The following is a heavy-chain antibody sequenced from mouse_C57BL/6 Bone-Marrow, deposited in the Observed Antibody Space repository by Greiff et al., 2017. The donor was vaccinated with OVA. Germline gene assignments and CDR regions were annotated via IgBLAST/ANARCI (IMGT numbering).Heavy chain of an antibody. D-gene: IGHD2-3*01. CDR1: GYTFTSYW. V-gene: IGHV1-64*01. Sequence: QVQLQQSGAELVKPGASVKLSCKASGYTFTSYWMHWVKQRPGQGLEWIGMIHPNSGSTNYNEKFKSKATLTVDKSSSTAYMQLSSLTSEDSAVYYCARRGDGYLFAYWGQGTLVTVSA. J-gene: IGHJ3*01. CDR2: IHPNSGST. CDR3: ARRGDGYLFAY.